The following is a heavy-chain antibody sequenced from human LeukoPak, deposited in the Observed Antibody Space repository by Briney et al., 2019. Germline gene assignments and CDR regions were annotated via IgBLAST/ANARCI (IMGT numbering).Heavy chain of an antibody. V-gene: IGHV1-2*02. CDR1: GYTFTGYY. D-gene: IGHD3-3*01. CDR3: ASGSNLRFLEWSPFDY. Sequence: ASVKVSCKASGYTFTGYYMHWVRQAPGQGLEWMRWINPNSGGTNYAQKFQGRVTMTRDTSISTAYMELSRLRSDDTAVYYCASGSNLRFLEWSPFDYWGQGTLVTVSS. J-gene: IGHJ4*02. CDR2: INPNSGGT.